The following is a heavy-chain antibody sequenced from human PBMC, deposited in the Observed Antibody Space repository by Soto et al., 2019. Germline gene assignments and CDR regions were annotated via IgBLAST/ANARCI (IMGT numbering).Heavy chain of an antibody. V-gene: IGHV4-31*03. J-gene: IGHJ4*02. CDR2: IYYSGST. CDR3: ARSGYYDSSADY. Sequence: SETLSLTCTVSGGSISSGGYYWSWIRQHPGKGLEWIGYIYYSGSTYYNPSLKSRVTISVDTSKNQFSLKLSSVTAADTAVYYCARSGYYDSSADYWGQGTLVTVSS. CDR1: GGSISSGGYY. D-gene: IGHD3-22*01.